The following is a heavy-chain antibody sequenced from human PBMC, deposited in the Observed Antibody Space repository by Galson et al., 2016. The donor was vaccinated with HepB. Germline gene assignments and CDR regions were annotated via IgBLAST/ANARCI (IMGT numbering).Heavy chain of an antibody. V-gene: IGHV4-59*01. Sequence: SETLSLTCTVSGASISSSYWSWIRQPPRKELEWIGYMYYSGITNYNPSLKSRVTISVDTSKNQFSLKVRSVTAADTAVYYCARAVYTAMITHWGQGTLVTVSS. CDR2: MYYSGIT. J-gene: IGHJ4*02. CDR1: GASISSSY. D-gene: IGHD5-18*01. CDR3: ARAVYTAMITH.